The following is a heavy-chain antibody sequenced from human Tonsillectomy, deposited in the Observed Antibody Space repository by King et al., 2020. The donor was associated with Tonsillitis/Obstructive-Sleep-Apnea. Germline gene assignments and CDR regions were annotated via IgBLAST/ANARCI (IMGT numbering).Heavy chain of an antibody. CDR3: ARYITIFGVVNPFFDY. CDR1: GFTFSSYW. V-gene: IGHV3-7*04. D-gene: IGHD3-3*01. Sequence: VQLVESGGGLVQPGGSLRLSCAASGFTFSSYWMSWVRQAPGKGLEWVANIKEDGSERYYVDSVKGRFTISRDNPENSLYLQMNSLRAEYTAVYYCARYITIFGVVNPFFDYWGQGTLVTVSS. CDR2: IKEDGSER. J-gene: IGHJ4*02.